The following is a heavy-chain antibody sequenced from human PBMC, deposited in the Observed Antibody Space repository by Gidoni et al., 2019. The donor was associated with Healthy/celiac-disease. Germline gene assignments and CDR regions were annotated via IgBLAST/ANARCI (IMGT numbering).Heavy chain of an antibody. D-gene: IGHD4-17*01. CDR3: TRDTTPSYGDDFDY. V-gene: IGHV3-49*03. Sequence: EVQLVASGGGLVQPGRSLRLSCTASGFTFGDYAMSWFRQAPGKGLEWVGFIRSKAYGGTTEYAASVKGRFTISRDDSKSIAYLQMNSLKTEDTAVYYCTRDTTPSYGDDFDYWGQGTLVTVSS. CDR1: GFTFGDYA. J-gene: IGHJ4*02. CDR2: IRSKAYGGTT.